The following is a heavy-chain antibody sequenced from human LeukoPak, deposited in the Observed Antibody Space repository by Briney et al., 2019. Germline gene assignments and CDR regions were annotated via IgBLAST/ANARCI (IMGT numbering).Heavy chain of an antibody. CDR3: AREGIVVVAAAVGALDAFDI. Sequence: GGSLRLSRAASGFAFSDHYMSWIRQAPGKGLEWVSCISSSSTNRDYAESVKGRFTISRDNAKNSLYLQMNSLRAEDTAVYYCAREGIVVVAAAVGALDAFDIWGQGTMVTVSS. D-gene: IGHD2-2*01. CDR1: GFAFSDHY. J-gene: IGHJ3*02. CDR2: ISSSSTNR. V-gene: IGHV3-11*06.